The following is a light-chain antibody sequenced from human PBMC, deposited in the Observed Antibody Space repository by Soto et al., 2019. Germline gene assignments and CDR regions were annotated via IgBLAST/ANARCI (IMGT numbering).Light chain of an antibody. CDR3: CSYAGSSTSYV. CDR1: SSDVGSDNL. CDR2: EGS. V-gene: IGLV2-23*01. J-gene: IGLJ1*01. Sequence: QSVLTQPASVSGSPGQSITISCTGTSSDVGSDNLVSWYQQHPGKAPKLMIYEGSKRPSGVSNRFSGSKSGNTASLTISGLQAEDEADYYCCSYAGSSTSYVFGTGTKVTVL.